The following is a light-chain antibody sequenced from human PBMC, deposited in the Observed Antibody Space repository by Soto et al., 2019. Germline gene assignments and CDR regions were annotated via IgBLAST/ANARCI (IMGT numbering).Light chain of an antibody. CDR1: QSVVDN. Sequence: EVVLTQSPAALSVSPGDTATLSCRASQSVVDNLAWYQQRPGQSPRLLIYRATSRATGVPARFIGSGSGTEFTLTIRSLQSEDFAVYYCQQYDVWPPITFGQGTRLELK. J-gene: IGKJ5*01. CDR2: RAT. V-gene: IGKV3-15*01. CDR3: QQYDVWPPIT.